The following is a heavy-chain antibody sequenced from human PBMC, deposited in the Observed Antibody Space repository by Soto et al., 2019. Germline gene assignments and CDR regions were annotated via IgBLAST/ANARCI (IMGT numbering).Heavy chain of an antibody. J-gene: IGHJ5*02. CDR2: IYYSGST. Sequence: PSETLSLTCTVSGGSISSYYWSWIRQPPGKGLEWIGYIYYSGSTNYNPSLKSRVTISVDTSKNQFSLKLSSVTAADTAVYYCARGGSSTSLLPFSWGQGTLVTVSS. D-gene: IGHD2-2*01. CDR3: ARGGSSTSLLPFS. CDR1: GGSISSYY. V-gene: IGHV4-59*12.